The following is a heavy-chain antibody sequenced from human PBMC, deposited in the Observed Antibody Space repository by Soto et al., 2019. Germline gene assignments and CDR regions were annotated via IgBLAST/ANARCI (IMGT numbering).Heavy chain of an antibody. J-gene: IGHJ4*02. V-gene: IGHV3-23*01. Sequence: GGSLRLSCAASGFTFSSYAMSWVRQAPGKGLEWVSAISGSGGSTYYADSVKGRFTISRDNSKNTLYLQMNSLRAEDTAVYYCAKAPVAGTFEGLYYFDYWGQGTLVTVSS. CDR1: GFTFSSYA. D-gene: IGHD6-19*01. CDR2: ISGSGGST. CDR3: AKAPVAGTFEGLYYFDY.